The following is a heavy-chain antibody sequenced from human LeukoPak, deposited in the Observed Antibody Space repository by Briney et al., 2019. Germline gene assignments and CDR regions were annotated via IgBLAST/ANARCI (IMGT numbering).Heavy chain of an antibody. D-gene: IGHD4-17*01. Sequence: GGSLRLSCAASGFTFSSYGMHWVRQAPGKGLEWVAFIRYDGSNKYYADSVKGRFTISRDNSKNTLYLQMNSLRAEDTAVYYCANSGGDYGEYYCDYWGQGTLVTVSS. V-gene: IGHV3-30*02. J-gene: IGHJ4*02. CDR3: ANSGGDYGEYYCDY. CDR2: IRYDGSNK. CDR1: GFTFSSYG.